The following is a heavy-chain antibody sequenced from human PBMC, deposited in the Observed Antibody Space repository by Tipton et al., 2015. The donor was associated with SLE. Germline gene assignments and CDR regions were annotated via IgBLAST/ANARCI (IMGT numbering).Heavy chain of an antibody. V-gene: IGHV4-4*01. J-gene: IGHJ6*02. CDR2: IYQSGST. Sequence: SLRLSCAVSGGSISSSNWWSWVRQPPGKGLEWIGDIYQSGSTNYNPSLKSRVTLSVDKSKNQFSLKLTSVTAADTALYSCARAPIYYETSGPESGLDVWGLGTTVTVSS. CDR1: GGSISSSNW. CDR3: ARAPIYYETSGPESGLDV. D-gene: IGHD3-22*01.